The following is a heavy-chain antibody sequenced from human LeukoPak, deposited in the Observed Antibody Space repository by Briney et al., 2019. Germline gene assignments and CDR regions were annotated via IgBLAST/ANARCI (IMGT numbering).Heavy chain of an antibody. D-gene: IGHD3-16*02. J-gene: IGHJ4*02. CDR2: INNDGRTT. Sequence: GGSLRLSCAASAFTFSNNWMYWVRQAPGKGLVWVSRINNDGRTTSYADSVKGRFTISRDNAKSTLYLQMNSLRAGDTAVYFCARGDYVWGTYHYTLDYWGQGTLVTVSS. CDR1: AFTFSNNW. CDR3: ARGDYVWGTYHYTLDY. V-gene: IGHV3-74*01.